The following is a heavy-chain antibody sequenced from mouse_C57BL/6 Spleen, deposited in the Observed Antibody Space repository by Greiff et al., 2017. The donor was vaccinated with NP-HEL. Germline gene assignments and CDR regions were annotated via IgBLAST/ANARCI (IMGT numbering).Heavy chain of an antibody. D-gene: IGHD4-1*01. Sequence: EVKVVESGGGLVKPGGSLKLSCAASGFTFSSYAMSWVRQTPEKRLEWVATISDGGSYTYYPDNVKGRFTISRDNAKNNLYLQMSHLKSEDTAMYYCARGKANWDFAYWGQGILVTVSA. J-gene: IGHJ3*01. CDR1: GFTFSSYA. CDR3: ARGKANWDFAY. CDR2: ISDGGSYT. V-gene: IGHV5-4*03.